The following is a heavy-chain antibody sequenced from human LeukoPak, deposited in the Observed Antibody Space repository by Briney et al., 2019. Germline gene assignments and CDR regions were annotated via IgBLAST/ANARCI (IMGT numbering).Heavy chain of an antibody. J-gene: IGHJ4*02. V-gene: IGHV5-51*01. D-gene: IGHD6-13*01. Sequence: GESLKISCKGSGYSFTSYWIGWGRQMPGKGLEGMGIIYPSDSDTRYSPSFQGQVTISADKSISTAYLQWSSLKASDTAMYYCARATKQQLVPTNWGQGTLVTVSS. CDR2: IYPSDSDT. CDR3: ARATKQQLVPTN. CDR1: GYSFTSYW.